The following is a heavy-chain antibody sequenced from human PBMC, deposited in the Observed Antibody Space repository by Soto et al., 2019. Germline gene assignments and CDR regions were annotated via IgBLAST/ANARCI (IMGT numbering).Heavy chain of an antibody. CDR2: IYWDDDK. D-gene: IGHD4-17*01. CDR1: GFSLSTTGVG. Sequence: QITLKESGPPLVKPTQTLTLTCTFSGFSLSTTGVGVGWIRQPPGKALDWPAIIYWDDDKRYNPSLKNRLTITADTTKNHVVHTITNRVPTDTAAYYCVDAAPVTIGGDYWGQGTLVTVSS. J-gene: IGHJ4*02. V-gene: IGHV2-5*02. CDR3: VDAAPVTIGGDY.